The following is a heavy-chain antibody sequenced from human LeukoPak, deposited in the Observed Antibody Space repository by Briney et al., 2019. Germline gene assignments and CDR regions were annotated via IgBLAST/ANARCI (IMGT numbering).Heavy chain of an antibody. CDR2: IYTSGST. CDR1: GGSISSSSYY. V-gene: IGHV4-61*02. D-gene: IGHD1-26*01. Sequence: PSETLSLTCTVSGGSISSSSYYWRWIRQPAGKGLEWIGRIYTSGSTNYNPSLKSRVTMSVDTPKNQFSLKLSSVTAADTAMYYCVKVGSYWDFDFWGQGTLVTVSS. CDR3: VKVGSYWDFDF. J-gene: IGHJ4*02.